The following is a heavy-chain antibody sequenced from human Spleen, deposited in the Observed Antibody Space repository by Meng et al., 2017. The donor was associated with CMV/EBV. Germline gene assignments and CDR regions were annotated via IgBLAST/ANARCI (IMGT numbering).Heavy chain of an antibody. Sequence: GGSLRLSCAASGFSFSSHVMSWVRQAPGKGLEWVSGISGSGDTTYHADSVKGRFTISRDNSKNTVYLQMNSLRAEDTALYYCAKDLNFGGSGYYDYWGQGTLVTVSS. CDR2: ISGSGDTT. V-gene: IGHV3-23*01. CDR3: AKDLNFGGSGYYDY. J-gene: IGHJ4*02. D-gene: IGHD3-22*01. CDR1: GFSFSSHV.